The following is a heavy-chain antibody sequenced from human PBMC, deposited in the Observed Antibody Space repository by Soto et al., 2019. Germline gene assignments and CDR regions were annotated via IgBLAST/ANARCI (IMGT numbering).Heavy chain of an antibody. CDR3: AKGGYYSYDAFDM. CDR1: GFTFINYW. J-gene: IGHJ3*02. V-gene: IGHV3-74*03. CDR2: INRDGSST. Sequence: QPGGSLRLSCAASGFTFINYWTHWVRQAPGKGLVWVSRINRDGSSTTYADSVKGRFTISRDNAKNTLDLQMNSLRAEDTAVYYCAKGGYYSYDAFDMWGQGTMVTVSS. D-gene: IGHD3-22*01.